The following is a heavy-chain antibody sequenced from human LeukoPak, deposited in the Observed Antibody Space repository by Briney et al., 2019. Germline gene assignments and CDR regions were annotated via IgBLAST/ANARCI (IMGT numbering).Heavy chain of an antibody. CDR2: ISSRSAGGTT. V-gene: IGHV3-15*01. CDR1: GLTFNNAW. D-gene: IGHD2-15*01. CDR3: STGGGTHDY. Sequence: GGSLGLSCAASGLTFNNAWMSWVRQAPGKGLEWVGRISSRSAGGTTDYGAPVKGRFTISRDDSKNTLYLQMNSLKTEDTAVYYCSTGGGTHDYWGQGTLVTVSS. J-gene: IGHJ4*02.